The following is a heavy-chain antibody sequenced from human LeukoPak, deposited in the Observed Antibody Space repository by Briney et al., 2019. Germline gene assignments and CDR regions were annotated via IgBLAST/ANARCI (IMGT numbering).Heavy chain of an antibody. V-gene: IGHV3-7*04. CDR3: TRVGYIDEGIDY. CDR1: GFPFSSYW. Sequence: PGGSLRLSCVASGFPFSSYWMTWVRQAPGKGLEWVANIKQDGSKKSYVDSVKGRFTISGDNAKNSLYLQMNGLRAEDTAIYYCTRVGYIDEGIDYWGQGTLVTVSS. CDR2: IKQDGSKK. J-gene: IGHJ4*02. D-gene: IGHD5-24*01.